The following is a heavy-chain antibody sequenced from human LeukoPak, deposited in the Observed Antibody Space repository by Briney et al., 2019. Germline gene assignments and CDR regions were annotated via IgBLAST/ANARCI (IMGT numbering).Heavy chain of an antibody. CDR3: ARVVVAAAGTFRWFDP. CDR1: GYTFTDYF. Sequence: GASVKVSCKASGYTFTDYFMNWVRQAPGQGLEWMGWINPNSGGTNYAQKFQGRVTMTRDTSISTAYMELSRLRSDDTAVYYCARVVVAAAGTFRWFDPWGQGTLVTVSS. CDR2: INPNSGGT. D-gene: IGHD6-13*01. J-gene: IGHJ5*02. V-gene: IGHV1-2*02.